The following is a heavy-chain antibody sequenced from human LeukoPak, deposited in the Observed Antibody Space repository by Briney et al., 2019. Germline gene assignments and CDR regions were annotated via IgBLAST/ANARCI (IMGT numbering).Heavy chain of an antibody. CDR2: INPNSGDT. CDR1: GYTFTGYY. CDR3: ARDRAVGFLITFGGVISDY. D-gene: IGHD3-16*02. V-gene: IGHV1-2*02. J-gene: IGHJ4*02. Sequence: ASVKVSCKASGYTFTGYYMHWVRQAPGQGLEWTGWINPNSGDTNYAQKFQGRVTMTRDTSISTAYMELSRLRSDDTAVYYCARDRAVGFLITFGGVISDYWGQGTLVTVSS.